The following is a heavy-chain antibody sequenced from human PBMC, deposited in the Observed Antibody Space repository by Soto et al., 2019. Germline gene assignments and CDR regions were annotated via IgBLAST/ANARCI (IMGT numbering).Heavy chain of an antibody. Sequence: PSETLSLTCTVSGGSISSGYYYWSWIRQPPGKGLEWIGYIYYTGSTYYNPSLKSRVTISVDTSKNQFSLKLSSVTAADTAVYYCARGGLDYDFWSGYKNWFDPWGQGTLVPVCS. CDR2: IYYTGST. V-gene: IGHV4-30-4*01. J-gene: IGHJ5*02. CDR3: ARGGLDYDFWSGYKNWFDP. D-gene: IGHD3-3*01. CDR1: GGSISSGYYY.